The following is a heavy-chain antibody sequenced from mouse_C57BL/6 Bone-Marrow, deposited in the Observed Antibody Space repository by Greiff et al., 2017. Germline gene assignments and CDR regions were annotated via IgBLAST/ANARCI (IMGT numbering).Heavy chain of an antibody. CDR1: GYTFTSSG. Sequence: QVHVKQSGAELARPGASVKLSCKASGYTFTSSGISWVKQRTGQGLEWIGEIYPRSGNTYYNEKFKGKATLTADKSSSTAYMELRSLTSEDSAVYFCARWELDYWGQGTTLTVSS. J-gene: IGHJ2*01. CDR3: ARWELDY. D-gene: IGHD4-1*01. V-gene: IGHV1-81*01. CDR2: IYPRSGNT.